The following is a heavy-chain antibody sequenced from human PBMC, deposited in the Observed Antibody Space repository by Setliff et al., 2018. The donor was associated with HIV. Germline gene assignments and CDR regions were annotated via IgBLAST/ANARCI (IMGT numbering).Heavy chain of an antibody. D-gene: IGHD1-1*01. Sequence: PSETLSLTCTVSGDSISSGSHYWSWIRQPAGKGLEWIGHIYTGGNANYNPSLQSRVTISVDTSKNQFSLMLGSMTAADTAVYYCARERLSRLAFDYWGQGTLVTVSS. J-gene: IGHJ4*02. CDR1: GDSISSGSHY. CDR3: ARERLSRLAFDY. V-gene: IGHV4-61*09. CDR2: IYTGGNA.